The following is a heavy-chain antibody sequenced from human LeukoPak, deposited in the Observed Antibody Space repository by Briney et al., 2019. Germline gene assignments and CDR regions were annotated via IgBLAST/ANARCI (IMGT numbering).Heavy chain of an antibody. V-gene: IGHV3-48*01. CDR1: GFTFSDYS. Sequence: PGGSLRLSCAASGFTFSDYSMNWVRQAPGKGLEWVAYISSSGGAMYCADSVKGRFTSSRDNAKNSLYLQVNSLRAEDTAVFYCARDQLVGFWSGYLDYWGQGALVTVSS. CDR3: ARDQLVGFWSGYLDY. D-gene: IGHD3-3*01. CDR2: ISSSGGAM. J-gene: IGHJ4*02.